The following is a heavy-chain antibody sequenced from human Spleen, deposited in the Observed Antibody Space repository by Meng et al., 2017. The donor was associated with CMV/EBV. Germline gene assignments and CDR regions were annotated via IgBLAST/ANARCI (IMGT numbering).Heavy chain of an antibody. Sequence: GESLKISCAVSGFTFSDYDMSWIRQAPGKGLEWVSSISRSGSTIYYADFVKGRFTVSGDNAKNSVFLQMNSLRDEDTAVYYCARGIWGFDPWGQGTLVTGLL. CDR2: ISRSGSTI. D-gene: IGHD3-16*01. V-gene: IGHV3-11*01. J-gene: IGHJ5*02. CDR1: GFTFSDYD. CDR3: ARGIWGFDP.